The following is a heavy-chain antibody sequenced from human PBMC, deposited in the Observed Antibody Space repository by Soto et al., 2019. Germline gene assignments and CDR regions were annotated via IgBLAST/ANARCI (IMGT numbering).Heavy chain of an antibody. CDR3: ARVVVVAGTNNNCFDP. J-gene: IGHJ5*02. CDR2: ISAYNGNT. Sequence: ASVKVSCKASGSTFPSYGISWVRQALGQGLEWMGWISAYNGNTNYAQKLQGRVTMTTDTSTRTAYMELRSLRSDDTAVYYCARVVVVAGTNNNCFDPWGQGTLGTVAS. V-gene: IGHV1-18*04. CDR1: GSTFPSYG. D-gene: IGHD2-15*01.